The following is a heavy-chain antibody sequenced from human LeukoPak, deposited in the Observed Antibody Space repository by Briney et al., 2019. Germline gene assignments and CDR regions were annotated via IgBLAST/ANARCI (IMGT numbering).Heavy chain of an antibody. CDR3: ARDSKIQLWLRIVDYYGMDV. CDR2: ISSSSSYI. V-gene: IGHV3-21*01. D-gene: IGHD5-18*01. CDR1: GFTFSSYS. J-gene: IGHJ6*02. Sequence: PGGSLRLSCAASGFTFSSYSMNWVRQAPGKGLEWVSSISSSSSYIYYADSVKGRFTISRDNAKNSLYLQMKSLRAEDTAVYYCARDSKIQLWLRIVDYYGMDVWGQGTTVTVSS.